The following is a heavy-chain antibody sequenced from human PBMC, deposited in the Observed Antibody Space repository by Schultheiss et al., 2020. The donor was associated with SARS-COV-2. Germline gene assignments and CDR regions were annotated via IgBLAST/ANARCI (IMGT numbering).Heavy chain of an antibody. D-gene: IGHD3-22*01. V-gene: IGHV5-51*01. CDR1: GYSFTSYW. Sequence: GGSLRLSCKGSGYSFTSYWIGWVRQMPGKGLEWMGIIYPGDSDTRYSPSFQGQVTISADKSISTAYLQWSSLKASDTAMYYCATALLIYDSSGYYFDYWGQGTLVTVSS. CDR3: ATALLIYDSSGYYFDY. J-gene: IGHJ4*02. CDR2: IYPGDSDT.